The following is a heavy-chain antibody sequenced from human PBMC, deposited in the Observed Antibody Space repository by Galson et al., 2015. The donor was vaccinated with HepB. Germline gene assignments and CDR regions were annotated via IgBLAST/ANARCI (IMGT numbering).Heavy chain of an antibody. CDR2: INQDGSSK. D-gene: IGHD3-10*01. CDR1: GFTFSSYW. Sequence: SLRLSCAASGFTFSSYWMNWVRQAPGKGLEWVAHINQDGSSKYYVDSVKGRFTISRDNAKDSVYLQLGSLRAEDTAVYYCARRISLVRGIITKPDYYYGMDGRGQGTTVTVAS. J-gene: IGHJ6*02. CDR3: ARRISLVRGIITKPDYYYGMDG. V-gene: IGHV3-7*03.